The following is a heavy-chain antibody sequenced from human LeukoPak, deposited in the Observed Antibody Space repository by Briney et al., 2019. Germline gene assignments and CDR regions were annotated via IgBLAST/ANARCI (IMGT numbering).Heavy chain of an antibody. CDR1: GYTFTGYY. D-gene: IGHD3-22*01. J-gene: IGHJ3*02. V-gene: IGHV1-2*02. CDR3: ARAGRHYYDSSGYYDAFDI. Sequence: ASVKVSCKASGYTFTGYYIHWVRQAPGQGLEWMGWINPNSGGTNYAQKFQGRVTMTRDTSISTAYMELSRLRSDDTAVYYCARAGRHYYDSSGYYDAFDIWGQGTMVTVSS. CDR2: INPNSGGT.